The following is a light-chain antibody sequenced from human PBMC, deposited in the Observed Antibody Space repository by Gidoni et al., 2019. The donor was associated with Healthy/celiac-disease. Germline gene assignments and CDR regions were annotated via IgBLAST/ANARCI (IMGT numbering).Light chain of an antibody. CDR2: DAS. J-gene: IGKJ2*04. CDR3: QQRSNWPLCS. V-gene: IGKV3-11*01. Sequence: ELVLTQSPATLSLSPGERATLSCMASQSVSSYLAWYQQKLGQAPRLLIYDASNRATGIPARFSGSGSGTDFTLTISSLEPEDFAVYYCQQRSNWPLCSFGQGTKLEIK. CDR1: QSVSSY.